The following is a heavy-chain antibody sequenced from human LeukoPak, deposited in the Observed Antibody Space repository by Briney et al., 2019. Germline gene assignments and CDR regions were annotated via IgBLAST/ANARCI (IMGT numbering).Heavy chain of an antibody. J-gene: IGHJ4*02. Sequence: ASVKVSCKASGYTFTSYYMHWVRQAPGQGLEWMGIINPSGGSTSYAQKFQGRVTMTRDMSTSTVYMELSSLRSDDTAVYYCARAPGGGYYLLHYWGQGTLVTVSS. D-gene: IGHD3-22*01. CDR2: INPSGGST. CDR3: ARAPGGGYYLLHY. V-gene: IGHV1-46*01. CDR1: GYTFTSYY.